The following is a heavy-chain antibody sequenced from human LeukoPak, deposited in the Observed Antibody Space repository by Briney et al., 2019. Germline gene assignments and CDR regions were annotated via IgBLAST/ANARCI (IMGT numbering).Heavy chain of an antibody. D-gene: IGHD2-2*01. J-gene: IGHJ4*02. V-gene: IGHV1-46*01. CDR1: GYTFTSYY. Sequence: ASVKVSCKASGYTFTSYYMHWVRQAPGQGLEWMGIINPSGGSTSYAQKFQGRVTITADKSTSTAYMELSSLRSEDTAVYYCASLGVPAAKKGALFDYWGQGTLVTVSS. CDR3: ASLGVPAAKKGALFDY. CDR2: INPSGGST.